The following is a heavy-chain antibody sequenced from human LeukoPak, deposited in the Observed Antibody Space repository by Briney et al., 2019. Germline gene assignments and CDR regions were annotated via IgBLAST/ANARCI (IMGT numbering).Heavy chain of an antibody. V-gene: IGHV3-30*18. CDR3: AKWANSGYGYFDY. Sequence: GGSLRLSCAASGFTFTSYWMHWVRQAPGKGLEWVAVISYDGSNKYYADSVKGRFTISRDNSKNTLYLQMNSLRAEDTAVYYCAKWANSGYGYFDYWGQGTLVTVSS. J-gene: IGHJ4*02. CDR2: ISYDGSNK. CDR1: GFTFTSYW. D-gene: IGHD5-12*01.